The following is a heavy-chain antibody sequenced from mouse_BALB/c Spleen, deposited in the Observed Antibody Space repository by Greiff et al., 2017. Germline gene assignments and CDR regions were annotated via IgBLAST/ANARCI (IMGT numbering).Heavy chain of an antibody. CDR1: GFTFNTYA. CDR3: VISNGDY. CDR2: IRSKSNNYAT. Sequence: VQLKESGGGLVQPKGSLKLSCAASGFTFNTYAMNWVRQAPGKGLEWVARIRSKSNNYATYYADSVKDRFTISRDDSQSMLCLQMNNLKTEDTAMYYCVISNGDYWGQGTSVTVSS. J-gene: IGHJ4*01. V-gene: IGHV10-1*02.